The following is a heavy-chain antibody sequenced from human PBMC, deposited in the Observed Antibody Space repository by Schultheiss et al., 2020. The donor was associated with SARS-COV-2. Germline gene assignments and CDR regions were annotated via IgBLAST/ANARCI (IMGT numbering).Heavy chain of an antibody. D-gene: IGHD5-12*01. Sequence: GESLKISCKGSGYSFTSYWISWVRQMPGKGLEWMGIIYPGDSDTRYSPSFQGQVTISADKSISTAYLQWSSLQASDTAMYYCASVNYGGYDYFDYWGQGTLVTVSS. V-gene: IGHV5-51*01. J-gene: IGHJ4*02. CDR2: IYPGDSDT. CDR1: GYSFTSYW. CDR3: ASVNYGGYDYFDY.